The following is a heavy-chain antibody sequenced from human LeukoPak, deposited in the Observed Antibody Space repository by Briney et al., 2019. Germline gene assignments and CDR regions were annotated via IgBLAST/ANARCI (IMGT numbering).Heavy chain of an antibody. CDR3: ARDAGSSSWYGLFDY. CDR1: GFTFSSYW. V-gene: IGHV3-7*01. D-gene: IGHD6-13*01. CDR2: IKQDGSEK. Sequence: QAGGSLRLSCAASGFTFSSYWMSWVRQAPGKGLEWVANIKQDGSEKYYVDSVKGRFTISRDNAKNSLYLQMNSLRAEDTAVHYCARDAGSSSWYGLFDYWGQGTLVTVSS. J-gene: IGHJ4*02.